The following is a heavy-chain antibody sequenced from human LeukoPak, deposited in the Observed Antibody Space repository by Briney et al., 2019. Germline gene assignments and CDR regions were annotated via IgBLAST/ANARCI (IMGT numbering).Heavy chain of an antibody. CDR3: ARADRPYCGGDCYSVYFDY. Sequence: ASVKVSRKASGYTFTGYYMHWVRQAPGQGLEWMGWINPNSGGTNYAQKFQGRVTMTRDTSISTAYMELSRLRSDDTAVYYCARADRPYCGGDCYSVYFDYWGQGTLVTVSS. CDR2: INPNSGGT. V-gene: IGHV1-2*02. D-gene: IGHD2-21*02. J-gene: IGHJ4*02. CDR1: GYTFTGYY.